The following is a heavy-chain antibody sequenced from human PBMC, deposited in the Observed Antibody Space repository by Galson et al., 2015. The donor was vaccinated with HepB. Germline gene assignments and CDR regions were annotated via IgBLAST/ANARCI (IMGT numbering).Heavy chain of an antibody. CDR3: ARDKYRITFRNYYSFGMDV. CDR2: ISAYNGST. V-gene: IGHV1-18*04. D-gene: IGHD3-16*01. Sequence: SVKVSCKASGYTFSNYGITWVRQAPGQGREWMGWISAYNGSTNYAQECQGRVSMTTDTSTSTAHMELRSLNSDDTALYYCARDKYRITFRNYYSFGMDVWGQGTTVTVSS. CDR1: GYTFSNYG. J-gene: IGHJ6*02.